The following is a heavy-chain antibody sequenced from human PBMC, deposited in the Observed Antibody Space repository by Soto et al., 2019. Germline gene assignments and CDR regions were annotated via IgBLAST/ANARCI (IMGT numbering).Heavy chain of an antibody. CDR1: DDVISSYY. J-gene: IGHJ6*02. CDR2: VSTNGAT. Sequence: PSETLSLTCTVSDDVISSYYCNWIRQPAGKGLEWIGRVSTNGATNYNPSLESRVTMSVDTSKNQFSLKLTSVTAADTAVYFCARADYEILTGSYAMDVWGQGTTVTVSS. D-gene: IGHD3-9*01. V-gene: IGHV4-4*07. CDR3: ARADYEILTGSYAMDV.